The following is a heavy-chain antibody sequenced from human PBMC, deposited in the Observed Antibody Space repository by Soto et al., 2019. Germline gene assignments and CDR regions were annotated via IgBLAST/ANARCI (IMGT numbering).Heavy chain of an antibody. CDR1: GFSLSTSGEG. CDR3: AHRIRYYYDTNSHYYEKPYDYFDY. J-gene: IGHJ4*02. V-gene: IGHV2-5*02. D-gene: IGHD3-22*01. Sequence: QITLKESGPTLVKATQTLTLTCTFSGFSLSTSGEGVAWIRQPPGKALEWLALIYWDDDKRYIPSLKSRLTSTKDTSKNQVVLTMTNMDPVDTATYYCAHRIRYYYDTNSHYYEKPYDYFDYWGQGALVTVSS. CDR2: IYWDDDK.